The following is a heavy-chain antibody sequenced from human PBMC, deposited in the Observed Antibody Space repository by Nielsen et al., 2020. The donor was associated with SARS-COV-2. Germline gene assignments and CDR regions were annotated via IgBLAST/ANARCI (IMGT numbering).Heavy chain of an antibody. CDR2: LSYSGST. Sequence: SETLSLTCTASGDSISTNSFYWAWIRQPPGQGLEWIGSLSYSGSTYYNPSLKSRVTMSVDSSKTQFSLKLTSVTAADTAVYFCARLPHFGAITVFGVAPGLAFDVWGQGSMVTVS. V-gene: IGHV4-39*01. CDR3: ARLPHFGAITVFGVAPGLAFDV. CDR1: GDSISTNSFY. J-gene: IGHJ3*01. D-gene: IGHD3-3*01.